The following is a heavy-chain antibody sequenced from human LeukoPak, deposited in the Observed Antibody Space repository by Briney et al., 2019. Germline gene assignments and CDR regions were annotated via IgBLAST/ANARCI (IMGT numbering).Heavy chain of an antibody. J-gene: IGHJ6*02. Sequence: ASVNVSCTASGSTFTSYDINWVRQATGQGHERMGWMNPNSSNTGYAQKFQGRVTMTRNTSISTAYMELSSLRSEDTAVYYCARGDFWSGYSYYYYYGMDVWGQGTTVTVSS. D-gene: IGHD3-3*01. V-gene: IGHV1-8*01. CDR2: MNPNSSNT. CDR3: ARGDFWSGYSYYYYYGMDV. CDR1: GSTFTSYD.